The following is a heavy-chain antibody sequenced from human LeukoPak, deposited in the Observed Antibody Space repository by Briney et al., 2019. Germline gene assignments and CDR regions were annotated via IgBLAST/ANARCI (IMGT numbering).Heavy chain of an antibody. J-gene: IGHJ4*02. CDR3: ARDSTDSSGYYFPFDY. CDR2: IYHSGST. D-gene: IGHD3-22*01. V-gene: IGHV4-38-2*02. CDR1: GYSISSGYY. Sequence: PSETLSLTCTVSGYSISSGYYWGWIRQPPGKGLEWIGSIYHSGSTYYNPSLKSRVTISVDTSKSQFSLKLSSVTAADTAVYYCARDSTDSSGYYFPFDYWGQGTLVTVSS.